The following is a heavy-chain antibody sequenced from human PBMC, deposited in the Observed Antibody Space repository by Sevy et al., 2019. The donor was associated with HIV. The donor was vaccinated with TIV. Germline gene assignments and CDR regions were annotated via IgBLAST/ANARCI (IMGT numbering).Heavy chain of an antibody. V-gene: IGHV4-59*08. Sequence: SETLSLTCTVSGGSITSLYWNWIRQPPGKGLEWIANIYYNGHINYNPSLKSRVTLLLDTSKNHFSLRLSSVTAADTAMYYCAGENAWGRGYSWGQGTLVTVSS. J-gene: IGHJ4*02. D-gene: IGHD1-26*01. CDR2: IYYNGHI. CDR3: AGENAWGRGYS. CDR1: GGSITSLY.